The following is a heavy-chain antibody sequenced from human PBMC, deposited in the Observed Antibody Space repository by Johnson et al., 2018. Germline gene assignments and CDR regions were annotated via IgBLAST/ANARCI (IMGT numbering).Heavy chain of an antibody. V-gene: IGHV3-9*01. CDR2: ISWNSGSI. CDR3: AKDILTTVTTQNAFDI. CDR1: GFTFDDYA. J-gene: IGHJ3*02. Sequence: EVQLVESGGGLVHXGRSLRLSCAASGFTFDDYAMHWVRQAPGKGLEWVSGISWNSGSIGYADSVKGRFTISRDNAKNSLYLQMNSLRAEDTALYYCAKDILTTVTTQNAFDIWGQGTMVTVSS. D-gene: IGHD4-17*01.